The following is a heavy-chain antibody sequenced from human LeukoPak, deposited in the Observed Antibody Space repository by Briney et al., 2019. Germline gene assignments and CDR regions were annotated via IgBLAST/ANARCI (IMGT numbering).Heavy chain of an antibody. CDR3: ATDLGDYGDYVRC. CDR2: IKSDGGTT. V-gene: IGHV3-15*01. D-gene: IGHD4-17*01. J-gene: IGHJ4*02. Sequence: GGSLRLSCVASGFTFSNAWMGWVRQTPGKGLEWVGRIKSDGGTTDYAAPVNGRFSISRDDSKNTLYLQMNSLEAEDTAVYYCATDLGDYGDYVRCWGQGALVTVSS. CDR1: GFTFSNAW.